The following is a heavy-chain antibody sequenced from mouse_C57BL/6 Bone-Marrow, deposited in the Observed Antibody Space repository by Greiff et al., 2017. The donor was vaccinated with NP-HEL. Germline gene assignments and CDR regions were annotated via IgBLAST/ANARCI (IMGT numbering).Heavy chain of an antibody. CDR3: SRDGGYYGSLDY. J-gene: IGHJ2*01. D-gene: IGHD1-1*01. CDR2: INYDGSST. CDR1: GFTFSDYY. V-gene: IGHV5-16*01. Sequence: EVNVVESEGGLVQPGSSMKLSCTASGFTFSDYYMAWVRQVPEKGLEWVANINYDGSSTYYLDSLKSRFIISRDNAKNNLYLQMSSLKSEDTATYYCSRDGGYYGSLDYWGQGTTLTVSS.